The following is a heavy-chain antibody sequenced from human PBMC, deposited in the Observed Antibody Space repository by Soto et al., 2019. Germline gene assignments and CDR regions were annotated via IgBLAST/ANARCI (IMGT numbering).Heavy chain of an antibody. CDR3: ARSVHDSSGWFY. CDR2: IIPIFGTA. D-gene: IGHD6-19*01. V-gene: IGHV1-69*13. Sequence: GASVKVSCKASGGTFSSYAISWVRQAPGQGLEWMGGIIPIFGTANYAQKFQGRVTITADESTSTAYMELSSLRSEDTAVYYCARSVHDSSGWFYWGQGTLVTVSS. CDR1: GGTFSSYA. J-gene: IGHJ4*02.